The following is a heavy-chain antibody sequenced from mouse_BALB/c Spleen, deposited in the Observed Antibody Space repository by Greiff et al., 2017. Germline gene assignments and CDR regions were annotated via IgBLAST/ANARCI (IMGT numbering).Heavy chain of an antibody. D-gene: IGHD2-4*01. V-gene: IGHV1S56*01. CDR2: IYPGNVNT. J-gene: IGHJ4*01. CDR3: ARWDYALYYYAMDY. CDR1: GYTFTSYY. Sequence: LQESGPELVKPGASVRISCKASGYTFTSYYIHWVKQRPGQGLEWIGWIYPGNVNTKYNEKFKGKATLTADKSSSTAYMQLSSLTSEDSAVYFCARWDYALYYYAMDYWGQGTSVTVSS.